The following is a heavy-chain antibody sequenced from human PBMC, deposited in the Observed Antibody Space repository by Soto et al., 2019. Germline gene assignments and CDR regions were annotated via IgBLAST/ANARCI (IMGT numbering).Heavy chain of an antibody. D-gene: IGHD3-10*02. CDR2: ITGSGATT. V-gene: IGHV3-23*01. Sequence: EVQLLESGGGLVQPGGSLRLSCAASGFNFSFYSMAWVRLAPRRGLQWISSITGSGATTHYADSVKGRCTISRDNSKNMLYPQMDNLRAEDTAEYYCGQRASCSSWGQGTQVTVSS. CDR1: GFNFSFYS. J-gene: IGHJ4*02. CDR3: GQRASCSS.